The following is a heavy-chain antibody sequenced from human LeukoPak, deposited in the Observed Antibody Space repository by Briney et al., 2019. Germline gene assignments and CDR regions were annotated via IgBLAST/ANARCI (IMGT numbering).Heavy chain of an antibody. CDR1: GGSISSSSFY. Sequence: PSETLSLTCTVSGGSISSSSFYWGWIRQPPGKGLEWLGSFYYSGSTYSNPSLKSRVTISVDTSKNQFSLKPSSVTAADTAVYYCARHLYSSSRNPTFDYWGQGTLVTVSS. CDR2: FYYSGST. CDR3: ARHLYSSSRNPTFDY. J-gene: IGHJ4*02. V-gene: IGHV4-39*01. D-gene: IGHD6-13*01.